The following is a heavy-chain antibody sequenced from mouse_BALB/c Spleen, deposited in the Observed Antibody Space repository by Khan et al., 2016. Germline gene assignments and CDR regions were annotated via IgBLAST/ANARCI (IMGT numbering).Heavy chain of an antibody. Sequence: VQLQESGAELARPGASVKMSCKASGYTFTIYTMHWVKQRPGQGLEWIGYINPSSGYTNYNQKFKDKATLTADKSSSTAYMQLSSLTSEDSSVYYCARSRRMGGNDHFDYWSRCTTLTVAS. CDR1: GYTFTIYT. J-gene: IGHJ2*01. CDR3: ARSRRMGGNDHFDY. V-gene: IGHV1-4*01. CDR2: INPSSGYT. D-gene: IGHD2-2*01.